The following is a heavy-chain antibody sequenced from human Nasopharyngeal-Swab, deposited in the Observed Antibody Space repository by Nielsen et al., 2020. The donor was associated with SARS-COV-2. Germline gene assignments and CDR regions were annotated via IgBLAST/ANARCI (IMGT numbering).Heavy chain of an antibody. J-gene: IGHJ5*02. CDR2: INPNSGGT. Sequence: ASVKVSCKASGYTFTGYYMHGVRQAPGQGLEWMGRINPNSGGTNYAQKFQGRVTMTRDTSISTAYMELSRLRSDDTAVYYCARVLYSSGGWFDPWGQGTLVTVSS. D-gene: IGHD6-19*01. CDR3: ARVLYSSGGWFDP. CDR1: GYTFTGYY. V-gene: IGHV1-2*06.